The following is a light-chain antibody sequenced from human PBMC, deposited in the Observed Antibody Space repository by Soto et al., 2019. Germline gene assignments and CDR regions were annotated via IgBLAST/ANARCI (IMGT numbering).Light chain of an antibody. CDR2: DAS. V-gene: IGKV1-33*01. J-gene: IGKJ5*01. Sequence: DIQMTQYPSSLSASVGDRVTITFQASKDISNYLNWYQQKPGKAPKLLIYDASNLETGVPSRFSGSGSGTDFTFTISSLQPEDIATYYCQQYDNLITFGQGTRLEIK. CDR3: QQYDNLIT. CDR1: KDISNY.